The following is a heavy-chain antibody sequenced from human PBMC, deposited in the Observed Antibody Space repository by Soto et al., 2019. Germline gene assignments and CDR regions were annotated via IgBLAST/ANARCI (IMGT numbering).Heavy chain of an antibody. CDR3: AREPSSPLFLDV. V-gene: IGHV3-33*01. CDR2: IWYDGSNK. D-gene: IGHD6-13*01. CDR1: GFTFSSYG. J-gene: IGHJ6*02. Sequence: QVQLVESGGGVVQPGRSLRLSCAASGFTFSSYGMHWVRQAPGKGLEWVAVIWYDGSNKYYADSVKGRFTISRDNSKNTLYLQMNSLRAEDTAVYYCAREPSSPLFLDVWGQGTTVTVSS.